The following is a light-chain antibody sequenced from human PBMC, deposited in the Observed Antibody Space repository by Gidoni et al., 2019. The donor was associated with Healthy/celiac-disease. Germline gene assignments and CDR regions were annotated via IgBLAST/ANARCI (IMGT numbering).Light chain of an antibody. Sequence: IQMTQSPSSLSASVGDRVTITGRASQSLSSYLNWYQQKPGKAPKRLIYAASSLQSGVPSRFSGSGSGTDFTLTISILQPEDFATYYCQQSYSTPHTFGQGTKVEIK. J-gene: IGKJ1*01. CDR2: AAS. V-gene: IGKV1-39*01. CDR3: QQSYSTPHT. CDR1: QSLSSY.